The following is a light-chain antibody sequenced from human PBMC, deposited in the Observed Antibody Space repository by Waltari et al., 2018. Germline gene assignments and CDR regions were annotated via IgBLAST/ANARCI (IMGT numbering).Light chain of an antibody. CDR1: QSVSSSY. V-gene: IGKV3-20*01. J-gene: IGKJ1*01. Sequence: ATLSCRASQSVSSSYLAWYQQKPGQAPRLLIYGASSRATGIPDRFSGSGSGTDFTLTISRLEPEDFAVYYCQQYGSSPQTFGQGTKVEIK. CDR2: GAS. CDR3: QQYGSSPQT.